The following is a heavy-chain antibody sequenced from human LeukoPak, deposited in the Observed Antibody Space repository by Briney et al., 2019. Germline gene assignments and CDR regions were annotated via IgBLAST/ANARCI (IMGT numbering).Heavy chain of an antibody. V-gene: IGHV3-53*01. D-gene: IGHD1-26*01. Sequence: GGSLRLSCAVSGFTVSSNYMSWVRQAPGKGLEWVSVIYSGGSTNYADSVKGRFTISGDNSKNTLYLQMNSLRAEDTAVYYCARDRTIAGATSLDYWGQGTLVTVSS. CDR2: IYSGGST. CDR3: ARDRTIAGATSLDY. J-gene: IGHJ4*02. CDR1: GFTVSSNY.